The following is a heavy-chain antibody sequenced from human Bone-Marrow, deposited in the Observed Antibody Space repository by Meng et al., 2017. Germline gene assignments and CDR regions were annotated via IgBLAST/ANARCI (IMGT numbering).Heavy chain of an antibody. CDR2: INYSGST. CDR1: GGSISSYY. V-gene: IGHV4-59*01. CDR3: ARVLENSSGWYTDYYYGMDV. Sequence: SETLSLTCTVSGGSISSYYWSWIRQPPGKGLEWIGYINYSGSTNYNPSLKSRVTISVDTSKNQFSLKLSSVTAADTAVYYCARVLENSSGWYTDYYYGMDVWGQGTTVTVSS. J-gene: IGHJ6*02. D-gene: IGHD6-19*01.